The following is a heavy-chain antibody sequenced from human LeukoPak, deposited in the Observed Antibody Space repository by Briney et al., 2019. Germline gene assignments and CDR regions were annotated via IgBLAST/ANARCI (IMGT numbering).Heavy chain of an antibody. D-gene: IGHD3-10*01. Sequence: QSGGSLRLSCAASGFTFSNYAMSWVRQAPGKGLEWVSSINGRGGSTYYADSVKDRFTISRDNSKNTLYLQMNSLRADDTAVYYCAKDQMWFGELLFDYWGQGTLVTVSS. CDR3: AKDQMWFGELLFDY. CDR1: GFTFSNYA. V-gene: IGHV3-23*01. J-gene: IGHJ4*02. CDR2: INGRGGST.